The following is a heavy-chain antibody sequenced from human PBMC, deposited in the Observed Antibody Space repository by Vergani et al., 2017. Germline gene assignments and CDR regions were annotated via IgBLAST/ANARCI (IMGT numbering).Heavy chain of an antibody. Sequence: EVQLVESGGGLVKPGGSLRLSCAASGFTFSSYSMNWVRQAPGKGLEWVSSISSSSSYIYYADSVKGRFTISRDNAKNSLYLQMNSLRAEDTAVYYCARGRVIRKLRYYYMDVWGKGTTVTVSS. CDR1: GFTFSSYS. CDR2: ISSSSSYI. D-gene: IGHD2/OR15-2a*01. J-gene: IGHJ6*03. CDR3: ARGRVIRKLRYYYMDV. V-gene: IGHV3-21*01.